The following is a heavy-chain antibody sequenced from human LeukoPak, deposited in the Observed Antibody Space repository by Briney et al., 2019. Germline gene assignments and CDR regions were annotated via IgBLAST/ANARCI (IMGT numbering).Heavy chain of an antibody. V-gene: IGHV3-48*04. CDR1: GITLSSYA. CDR2: ISSSSDTT. Sequence: GGSLRLSCAVSGITLSSYAMNWVRQAPGKGLEWLSYISSSSDTTHYADSVKGRFTISRDNAKNSLYLQMNSLRAEDTAVYYYVRGLLSSSTDYWGQGTLVTVSS. D-gene: IGHD5/OR15-5a*01. J-gene: IGHJ4*02. CDR3: VRGLLSSSTDY.